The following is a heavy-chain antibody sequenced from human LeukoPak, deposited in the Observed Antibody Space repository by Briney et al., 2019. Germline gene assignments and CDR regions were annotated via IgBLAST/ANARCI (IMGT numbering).Heavy chain of an antibody. V-gene: IGHV3-23*01. Sequence: PGGSLRLSCAASGFAFSSYAMSWVRQPPGKGLEWVSVISRRDDYTYYADSVKGRFTISRDNSKNTLYLQMNSLRAEDTAVYYCARVIYSGWEGELSDWGQGTLVTVSS. J-gene: IGHJ4*02. CDR2: ISRRDDYT. CDR1: GFAFSSYA. D-gene: IGHD6-19*01. CDR3: ARVIYSGWEGELSD.